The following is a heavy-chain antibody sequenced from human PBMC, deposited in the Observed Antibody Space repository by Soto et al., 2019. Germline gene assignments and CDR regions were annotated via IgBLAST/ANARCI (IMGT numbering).Heavy chain of an antibody. Sequence: PGGFLRLSCAASGFTFSSYDIHWVRQATGKGLEWVSAIGTAGDTYYPGSVKGRFTISRENAKNSLYLQMNSLRAEDTAVYYCARNGYSGYDYYYGMDVWGQGTTVTVSS. CDR2: IGTAGDT. CDR1: GFTFSSYD. CDR3: ARNGYSGYDYYYGMDV. J-gene: IGHJ6*02. D-gene: IGHD5-12*01. V-gene: IGHV3-13*01.